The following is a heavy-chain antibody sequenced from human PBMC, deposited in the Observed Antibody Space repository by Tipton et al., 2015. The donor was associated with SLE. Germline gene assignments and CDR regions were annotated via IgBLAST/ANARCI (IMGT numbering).Heavy chain of an antibody. Sequence: TLSLTCSVSGGFIGSSSYYWGWIRQPPGKGPEWIGSVSYLGSTSYNATLESRVTISIDTSKKHFSLKLSSVTAADTAVYYCAKEANFYYYYYMDVWGKGTTATVSS. J-gene: IGHJ6*03. CDR2: VSYLGST. V-gene: IGHV4-39*07. CDR1: GGFIGSSSYY. CDR3: AKEANFYYYYYMDV.